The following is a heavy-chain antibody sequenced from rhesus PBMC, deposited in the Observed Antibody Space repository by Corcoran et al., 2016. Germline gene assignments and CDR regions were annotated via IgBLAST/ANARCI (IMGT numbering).Heavy chain of an antibody. Sequence: QATLKESGPALAKPTQTLTLTCTFPGFSISTSGMGVGWIRQPPGKVQEWLALIYWDYDKYYITSLKSRLTLSKDTSKNQIVLTMTNMSPVDTATYYCARGSWPYYWGQGVLVTVSS. D-gene: IGHD1-1*01. J-gene: IGHJ4*01. CDR1: GFSISTSGMG. V-gene: IGHV2-174*01. CDR2: IYWDYDK. CDR3: ARGSWPYY.